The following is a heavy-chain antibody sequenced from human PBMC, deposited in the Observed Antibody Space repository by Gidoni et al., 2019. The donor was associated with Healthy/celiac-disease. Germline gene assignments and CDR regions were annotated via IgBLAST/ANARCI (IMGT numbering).Heavy chain of an antibody. V-gene: IGHV6-1*01. D-gene: IGHD3-22*01. J-gene: IGHJ4*02. Sequence: QVQLQQSGPGLVQPSQTLSLTCAISGDSLPSHTAAWNWIRQSPSRGLQWLGRTYYRSKWYNDYAVSVKSRITINPDTSTNQFSLQLNSVTPEDTAVYYCARAAPYYYDSSGYLGVFDYWGQGTLVTVSS. CDR2: TYYRSKWYN. CDR3: ARAAPYYYDSSGYLGVFDY. CDR1: GDSLPSHTAA.